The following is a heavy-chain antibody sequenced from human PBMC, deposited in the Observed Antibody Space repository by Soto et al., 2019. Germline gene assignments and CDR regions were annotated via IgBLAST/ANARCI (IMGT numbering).Heavy chain of an antibody. CDR3: ARERDIVVVPAAPAWWFDP. D-gene: IGHD2-2*01. Sequence: LRLSCAASGFTFSSYAMHWVRQAPGKGLEWVAVISYDGSNKYYADSVKGRFTISRDNSKNTLYLQMNSLRAEDTAVYYCARERDIVVVPAAPAWWFDPWGQGTLVTVSS. V-gene: IGHV3-30-3*01. J-gene: IGHJ5*02. CDR2: ISYDGSNK. CDR1: GFTFSSYA.